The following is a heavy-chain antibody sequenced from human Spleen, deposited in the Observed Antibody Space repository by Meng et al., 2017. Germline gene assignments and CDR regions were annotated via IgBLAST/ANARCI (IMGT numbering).Heavy chain of an antibody. D-gene: IGHD4-11*01. CDR2: INHSGST. V-gene: IGHV4-39*02. CDR1: GGSISSSSYY. Sequence: SETLSLTCPVPGGSISSSSYYWGWIRQPPGKGLEWIGEINHSGSTNYNPSLESRATISVDTSQNNLSLKLSSVTAADSAVYYCARGPTTMAHDFDYWGQGTLVTVSS. CDR3: ARGPTTMAHDFDY. J-gene: IGHJ4*02.